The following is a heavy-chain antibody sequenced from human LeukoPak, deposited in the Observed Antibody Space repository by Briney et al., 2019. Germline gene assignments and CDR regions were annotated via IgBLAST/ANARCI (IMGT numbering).Heavy chain of an antibody. D-gene: IGHD1-26*01. CDR3: ARDYSDGGSYYFDY. V-gene: IGHV3-23*01. Sequence: GGSLRLSCAASGFTFSSYAMRWVRQAPGKGLEWVSAISGSGGSTYYADSVKGRFTISRDNSKNTLYLQMNSLRAEDTAVYYCARDYSDGGSYYFDYWGQGTLVTVSS. J-gene: IGHJ4*02. CDR1: GFTFSSYA. CDR2: ISGSGGST.